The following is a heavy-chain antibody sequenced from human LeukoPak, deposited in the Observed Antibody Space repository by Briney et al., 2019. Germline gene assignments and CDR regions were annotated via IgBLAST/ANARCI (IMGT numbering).Heavy chain of an antibody. CDR3: AREHYYDSSGYLIFDY. Sequence: SETLSLTCTVSGGSISSYYWSWIRQPAGKGLEWIGRISASGSTRYNPSLESRVTMSVDTSKNRFSLKLSSVTAADTAVYYCAREHYYDSSGYLIFDYWGQGTLVTVSS. V-gene: IGHV4-4*07. CDR2: ISASGST. J-gene: IGHJ4*02. D-gene: IGHD3-22*01. CDR1: GGSISSYY.